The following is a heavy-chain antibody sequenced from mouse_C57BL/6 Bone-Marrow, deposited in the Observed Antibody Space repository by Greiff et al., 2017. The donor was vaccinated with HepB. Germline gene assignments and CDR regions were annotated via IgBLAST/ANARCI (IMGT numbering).Heavy chain of an antibody. Sequence: EVQVVESGGDLVKPGGSLKLSCAASGFTFSSYGMSWVRQTPDKRLEWVATISSGGSYTYYPDSVKGRFTISRDNAKKTLYLQMSSLKSEDTAMYYCARHDYGGYFDVWGTGTTVTVSS. D-gene: IGHD1-1*01. CDR1: GFTFSSYG. CDR2: ISSGGSYT. CDR3: ARHDYGGYFDV. J-gene: IGHJ1*03. V-gene: IGHV5-6*01.